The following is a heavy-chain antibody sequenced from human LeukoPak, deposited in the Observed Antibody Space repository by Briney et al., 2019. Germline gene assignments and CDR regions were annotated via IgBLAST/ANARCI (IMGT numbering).Heavy chain of an antibody. V-gene: IGHV3-11*01. J-gene: IGHJ4*02. CDR3: ARDRECSGGTCYHDY. D-gene: IGHD2-15*01. CDR1: GFTFSDYS. Sequence: PGGSLRLSCAASGFTFSDYSMSWIRQAPGKGLEWVSYISSGPNTIYYADSVKGRFTISRDNAMNSLYLQMNSLRAEDTAVYYCARDRECSGGTCYHDYWGQGTLVTVSS. CDR2: ISSGPNTI.